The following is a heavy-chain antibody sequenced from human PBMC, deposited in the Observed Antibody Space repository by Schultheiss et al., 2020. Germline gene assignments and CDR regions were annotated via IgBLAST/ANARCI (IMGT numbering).Heavy chain of an antibody. CDR1: GFTFSSYW. V-gene: IGHV3-74*01. J-gene: IGHJ4*02. CDR3: ARVKLSLGYDSSGYYY. D-gene: IGHD3-22*01. CDR2: INSDGSST. Sequence: GGSLRLSCAASGFTFSSYWMHWVRQAPGKGLVWVSRINSDGSSTSYADSVKGRFTISRDNAKNTLYLQMNSLRAEDTAVYYCARVKLSLGYDSSGYYYWGQGTLVTVSS.